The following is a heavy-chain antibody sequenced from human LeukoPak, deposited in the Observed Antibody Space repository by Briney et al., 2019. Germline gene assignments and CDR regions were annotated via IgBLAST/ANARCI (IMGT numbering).Heavy chain of an antibody. CDR2: IYTSGST. D-gene: IGHD3-22*01. J-gene: IGHJ4*02. CDR1: GGSISTHY. V-gene: IGHV4-4*07. Sequence: SETLSLTCTVSGGSISTHYCNWVRQPAGKGLEWIGRIYTSGSTNYNPSLKSRVTMSVDTSKNQFSLKLSSVTAADTAVYYCARDAGSMMTSLDHWGQGTLVTVSS. CDR3: ARDAGSMMTSLDH.